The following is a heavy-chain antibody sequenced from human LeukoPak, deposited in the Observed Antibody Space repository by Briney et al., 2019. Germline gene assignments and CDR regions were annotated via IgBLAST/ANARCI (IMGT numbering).Heavy chain of an antibody. CDR1: GGSISSGGYS. V-gene: IGHV4-30-2*01. CDR2: IYHSGST. J-gene: IGHJ4*02. Sequence: SQTLSLTCAVSGGSISSGGYSWRWIRQPPGKGLEWIGYIYHSGSTYYNPSLKSRVTISVDRSKNQFSLKLSSVTAADTAVYYCASRRYCSSTSCPENWGQGTLVTVSS. D-gene: IGHD2-2*01. CDR3: ASRRYCSSTSCPEN.